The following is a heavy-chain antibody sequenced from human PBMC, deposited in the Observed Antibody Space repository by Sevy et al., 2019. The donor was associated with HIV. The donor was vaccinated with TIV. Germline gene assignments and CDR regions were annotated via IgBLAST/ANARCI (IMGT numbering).Heavy chain of an antibody. CDR1: GFTVSSNY. Sequence: GGSLRLSCAASGFTVSSNYMSWVRQAPGKGLEWVSVIYSGGSTYYADSVKGRFTISRDNSKNTLYLQMNSLRAEDTAVYYCARVVLGTGSGSYRPAYYYYYYYMDVWGKGTTVTVSS. V-gene: IGHV3-53*01. CDR2: IYSGGST. CDR3: ARVVLGTGSGSYRPAYYYYYYYMDV. J-gene: IGHJ6*03. D-gene: IGHD1-26*01.